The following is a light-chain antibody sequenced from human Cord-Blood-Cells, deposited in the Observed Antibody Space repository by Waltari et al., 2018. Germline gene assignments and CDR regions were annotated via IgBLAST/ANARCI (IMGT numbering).Light chain of an antibody. Sequence: SSELTQDPAVSVALGQTVRITCHGDSLRSYYASWYQQNPGQAPVLVIYGKNNRPSGIPDRFSGSSSGNTASLTITGAQAEDEADYYCNSRDSSGNHLVFGGGTKLTVL. CDR1: SLRSYY. V-gene: IGLV3-19*01. CDR3: NSRDSSGNHLV. J-gene: IGLJ2*01. CDR2: GKN.